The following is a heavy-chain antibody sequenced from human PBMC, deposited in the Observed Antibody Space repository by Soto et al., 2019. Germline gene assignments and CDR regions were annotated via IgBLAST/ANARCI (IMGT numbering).Heavy chain of an antibody. CDR3: AKSLFGGPDI. Sequence: AGGSLRLCCAASRFTFSTYAMSWFRQAPGKGLEWVSGISGGGGDTSYADSVRGRFTCSRDNSKNTLYLQMNSLRAEDTALYYCAKSLFGGPDIWGQGTMVTVSS. J-gene: IGHJ3*02. CDR1: RFTFSTYA. V-gene: IGHV3-23*01. D-gene: IGHD2-15*01. CDR2: ISGGGGDT.